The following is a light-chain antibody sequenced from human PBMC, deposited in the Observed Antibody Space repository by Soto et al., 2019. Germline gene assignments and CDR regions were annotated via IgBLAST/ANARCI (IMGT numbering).Light chain of an antibody. CDR1: QDISNF. CDR2: EAS. Sequence: DIPMTQSPSSLSASVGDRVTITCRASQDISNFLAWFQQKPGKAPKSLIYEASNLQSAVEPKSSGNASGTDVTLTISSLQPEEFVTYYCHQYHSYPPTFVQGTKVEIK. J-gene: IGKJ1*01. V-gene: IGKV1-16*02. CDR3: HQYHSYPPT.